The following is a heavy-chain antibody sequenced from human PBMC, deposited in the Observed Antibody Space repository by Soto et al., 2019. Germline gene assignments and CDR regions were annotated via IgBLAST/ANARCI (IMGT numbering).Heavy chain of an antibody. J-gene: IGHJ5*02. D-gene: IGHD6-13*01. CDR2: IYYSGST. CDR3: AKSVSRSSWANWFGP. CDR1: GDSINNYY. V-gene: IGHV4-59*08. Sequence: PSETLSLTCTVSGDSINNYYWSWIRQPPGKGLEWIGHIYYSGSTNYNPSLKSRVTISVDPSKNQFSLKMSSVTAADTAVYYCAKSVSRSSWANWFGPWGQGTLVTVSS.